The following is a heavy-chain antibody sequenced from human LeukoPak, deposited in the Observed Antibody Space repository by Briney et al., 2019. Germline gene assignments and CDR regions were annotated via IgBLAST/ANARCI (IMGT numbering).Heavy chain of an antibody. J-gene: IGHJ3*02. CDR1: GGSISSYY. D-gene: IGHD3-22*01. CDR3: ARDRRYYCDSSGYYYGAFDI. CDR2: IYYSGST. Sequence: SETLSLTCTVSGGSISSYYWSWIRQPPGKGLEWIGYIYYSGSTNYNPSLKSRVTISVDTSKNQFSLKLSSVTAADTAVYYCARDRRYYCDSSGYYYGAFDIWGQGTMVTVSS. V-gene: IGHV4-59*01.